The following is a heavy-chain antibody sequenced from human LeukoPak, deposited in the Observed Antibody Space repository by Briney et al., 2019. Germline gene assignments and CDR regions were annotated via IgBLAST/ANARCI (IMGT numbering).Heavy chain of an antibody. CDR2: IYSGGST. CDR1: GFTVSSNY. V-gene: IGHV3-53*05. D-gene: IGHD6-6*01. Sequence: GGSLRLSCAASGFTVSSNYMSWVRQAPGKGLEWVSVIYSGGSTYYADSVKGRFTISRDNSKNTLYLQMNSLRSEDTAVYYCARGEYSSSSGADYWGQGTLVTVSS. CDR3: ARGEYSSSSGADY. J-gene: IGHJ4*02.